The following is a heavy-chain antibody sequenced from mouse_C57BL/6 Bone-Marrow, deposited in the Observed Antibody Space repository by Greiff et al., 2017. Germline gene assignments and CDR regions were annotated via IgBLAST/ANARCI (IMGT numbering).Heavy chain of an antibody. D-gene: IGHD2-4*01. Sequence: VQLQQSGAELARPGASVKMSCKASGYTFTSYTMHWVKQRPGQGLEWIGYINPSSGYTKYNQKFKDKATLTADKSSSTAYMQLSSLTSEDSAVYYCARGRLRRFFDYWGQGTTLTVSS. J-gene: IGHJ2*01. CDR2: INPSSGYT. CDR3: ARGRLRRFFDY. V-gene: IGHV1-4*01. CDR1: GYTFTSYT.